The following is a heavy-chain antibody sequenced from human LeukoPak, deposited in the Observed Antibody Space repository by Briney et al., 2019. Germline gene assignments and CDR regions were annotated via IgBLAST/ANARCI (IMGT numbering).Heavy chain of an antibody. CDR1: GGTMSNYY. V-gene: IGHV4-59*08. Sequence: PSETLSLTCTVSGGTMSNYYRSWIRQPPGKGLECIGHIYYSGSTNYKPSLKSRVTISLDTSKNQFSLKLSSVTAADTAVYYCARLSIASRVRIFDYWGQGTLVTVSS. CDR2: IYYSGST. D-gene: IGHD6-6*01. CDR3: ARLSIASRVRIFDY. J-gene: IGHJ4*02.